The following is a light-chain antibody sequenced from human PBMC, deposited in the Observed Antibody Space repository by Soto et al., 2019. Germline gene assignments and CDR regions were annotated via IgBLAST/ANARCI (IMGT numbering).Light chain of an antibody. J-gene: IGKJ2*01. CDR1: QRVSSF. V-gene: IGKV3-11*01. CDR3: QQRHNWPYT. CDR2: AAV. Sequence: EIVLTQSPGTLSLSPGDRATLSCRASQRVSSFLGWYQQKPGQAPRLLIYAAVKRATGIPGRFSGSASGTDFALTISRLEPEDLAVYYCQQRHNWPYTFGQGTKLEI.